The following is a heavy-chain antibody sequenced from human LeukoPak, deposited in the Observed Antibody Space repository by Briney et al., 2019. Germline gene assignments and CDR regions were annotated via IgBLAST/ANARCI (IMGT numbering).Heavy chain of an antibody. V-gene: IGHV3-13*01. CDR3: ARAEYYYDSSGYNYFDY. Sequence: PGGSLRLSCAASGFTFSSYDMHWVRQATGKGLEWVSAIGTAGDTYYPGSVKGRFTISRENAKNSLYLQMDSLRAGDTAVYYCARAEYYYDSSGYNYFDYWGQGTLVTVSS. CDR2: IGTAGDT. CDR1: GFTFSSYD. J-gene: IGHJ4*02. D-gene: IGHD3-22*01.